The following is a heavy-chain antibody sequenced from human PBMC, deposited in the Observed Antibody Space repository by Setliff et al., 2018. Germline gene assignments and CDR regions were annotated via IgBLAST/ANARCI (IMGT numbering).Heavy chain of an antibody. Sequence: SETLSLTCTVSGGSISSGSYYWSWIRQPAGKGLEWIGRIYTSGSTNSNPSLKSRVTISVDTSKNQFSLKLSSVTAADTAVYYCARSGDRYSSSWYSLGYWGQGTLVTVSS. CDR1: GGSISSGSYY. CDR2: IYTSGST. V-gene: IGHV4-61*02. J-gene: IGHJ4*02. D-gene: IGHD6-13*01. CDR3: ARSGDRYSSSWYSLGY.